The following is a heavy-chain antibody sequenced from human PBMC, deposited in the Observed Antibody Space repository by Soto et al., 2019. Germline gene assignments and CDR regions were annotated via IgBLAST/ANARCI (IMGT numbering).Heavy chain of an antibody. V-gene: IGHV3-30*18. Sequence: QVQLVESGGGVVQPGRSLRLSCAASGFTFSSYGMHWVRQAPGKGLEWVAVISYDGTNNYYTESVKGRFTISRDNSKNTLFLQMNSVGAEDTAVYFCAKGDCSGGSCYFSAFDIWGQGTMVTVSS. D-gene: IGHD2-15*01. CDR2: ISYDGTNN. J-gene: IGHJ3*02. CDR1: GFTFSSYG. CDR3: AKGDCSGGSCYFSAFDI.